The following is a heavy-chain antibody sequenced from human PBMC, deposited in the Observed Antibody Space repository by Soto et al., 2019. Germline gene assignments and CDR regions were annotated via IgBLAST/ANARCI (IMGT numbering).Heavy chain of an antibody. V-gene: IGHV4-4*02. CDR3: ASLNNDYVWGSYRYTLAPNDY. Sequence: SETLSLTCAVSGGSISSSNWWSWVRQPPGKGLEWIGEIYHSGSTNYNPSLKSRVTISVDKSKNQFSLKLSSVTAADTAVYYCASLNNDYVWGSYRYTLAPNDYWGQGTLVTVSS. CDR1: GGSISSSNW. J-gene: IGHJ4*02. CDR2: IYHSGST. D-gene: IGHD3-16*02.